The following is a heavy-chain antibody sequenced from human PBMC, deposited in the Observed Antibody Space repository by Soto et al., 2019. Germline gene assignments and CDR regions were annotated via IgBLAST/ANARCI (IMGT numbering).Heavy chain of an antibody. CDR2: IYSGGST. D-gene: IGHD3-3*01. J-gene: IGHJ4*02. CDR1: GFTVSSNY. CDR3: AREDRYYDFWSGYLSE. Sequence: EVQLVESGGGLVQPGGSLRLSCAASGFTVSSNYMSWARQAPGKGLEWVSVIYSGGSTYYADSVKGRFTISRDNSKNTLYLQMNSLRAEDTAVYYCAREDRYYDFWSGYLSEWGQGTLVTVSS. V-gene: IGHV3-66*01.